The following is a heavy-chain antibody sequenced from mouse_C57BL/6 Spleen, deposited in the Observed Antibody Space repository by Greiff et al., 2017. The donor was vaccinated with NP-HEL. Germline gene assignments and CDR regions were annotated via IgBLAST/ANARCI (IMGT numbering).Heavy chain of an antibody. J-gene: IGHJ3*01. CDR1: GYTFTSYW. CDR3: ARSRTYGSSFWFAY. D-gene: IGHD1-1*01. CDR2: IYPGSGST. V-gene: IGHV1-55*01. Sequence: VQLQQPGAELVKPGASVKMSCKASGYTFTSYWITWVKQRPGQGLEWIGDIYPGSGSTNYTEKFKSKATLTVDTSSSTAYMQLSSLTSEDSAVYYCARSRTYGSSFWFAYWGQGTLVTVSA.